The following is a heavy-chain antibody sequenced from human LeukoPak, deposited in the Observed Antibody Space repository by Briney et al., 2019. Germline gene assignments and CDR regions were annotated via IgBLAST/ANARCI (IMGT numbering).Heavy chain of an antibody. CDR3: ARGVAMVRGVSYYFDY. CDR2: ISAYNGNT. V-gene: IGHV1-18*01. Sequence: ASVKVSCKASGYTFTSYGISWVRQAPGQGLEWMGWISAYNGNTNYAQKLRGRVTMTTDTSTSTAYMELRSLRSDDTAVYYCARGVAMVRGVSYYFDYWGQGTLVTVSS. CDR1: GYTFTSYG. D-gene: IGHD3-10*01. J-gene: IGHJ4*02.